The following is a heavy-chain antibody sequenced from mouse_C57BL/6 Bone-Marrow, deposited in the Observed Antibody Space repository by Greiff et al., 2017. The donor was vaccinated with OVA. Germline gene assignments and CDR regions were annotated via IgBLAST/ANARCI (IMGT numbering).Heavy chain of an antibody. Sequence: EVQLVESGAELVRPGASVKLSCTASGFNIKDDYMHWVKQRPEQGLEWIGWIDPENGDTEYASKFQGKATITADTSSNTAYLQLSSLTSEDTAVYDCTTLIRFITTVVARGQGTTLTVSS. J-gene: IGHJ2*01. CDR1: GFNIKDDY. CDR2: IDPENGDT. V-gene: IGHV14-4*01. D-gene: IGHD1-1*01. CDR3: TTLIRFITTVVA.